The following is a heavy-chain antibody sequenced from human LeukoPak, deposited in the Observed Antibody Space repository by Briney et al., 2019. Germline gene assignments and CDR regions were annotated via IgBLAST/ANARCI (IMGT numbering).Heavy chain of an antibody. CDR1: GGSISSSSYY. D-gene: IGHD2-21*01. CDR3: ARVRGPYLRKYYYYMDV. CDR2: IYYSGST. Sequence: SETLSLTCTVFGGSISSSSYYWGWIRQPPGKGLEWIGSIYYSGSTYYNPSLKSRVTISVDTSKNQFSLKLSSVTAADTAVYYCARVRGPYLRKYYYYMDVWGKGTTVTVSS. V-gene: IGHV4-39*07. J-gene: IGHJ6*03.